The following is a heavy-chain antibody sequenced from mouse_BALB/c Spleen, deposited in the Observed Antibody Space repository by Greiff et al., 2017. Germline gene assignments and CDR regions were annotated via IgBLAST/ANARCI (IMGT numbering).Heavy chain of an antibody. D-gene: IGHD2-4*01. CDR1: GFTFSSYA. CDR3: ARVYDYDASSFDY. V-gene: IGHV5-6-5*01. CDR2: ISSGGST. J-gene: IGHJ2*01. Sequence: DVKLVESGGGLVKPGGSLKLSCAASGFTFSSYAMSWVRQTPEKRLEWVASISSGGSTYYPDSVKGRFTISRDNARNILYLQMSSLRSEDTAMYYCARVYDYDASSFDYWGQGTTLTVSS.